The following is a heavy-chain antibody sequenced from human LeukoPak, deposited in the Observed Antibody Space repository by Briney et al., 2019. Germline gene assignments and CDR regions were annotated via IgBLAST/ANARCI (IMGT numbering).Heavy chain of an antibody. D-gene: IGHD3-10*01. V-gene: IGHV4-34*01. CDR2: IHHSGTT. CDR1: GGSLSGYQ. J-gene: IGHJ5*02. Sequence: PSETLSLTCAVYGGSLSGYQWSWIRQSPGKGLEWIGEIHHSGTTNFNPSLNSRVTISVDTSKNQFSLNLTAVTAADTAVYYCARGLMRRVAPRITIIRGVRLDPWGQGTLVTVSS. CDR3: ARGLMRRVAPRITIIRGVRLDP.